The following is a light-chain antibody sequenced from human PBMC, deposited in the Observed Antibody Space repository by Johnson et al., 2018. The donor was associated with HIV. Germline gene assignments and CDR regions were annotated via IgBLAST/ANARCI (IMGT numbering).Light chain of an antibody. CDR1: SSNIGNNY. CDR2: ENN. CDR3: GTWDKSLNTGAV. V-gene: IGLV1-51*02. Sequence: QSVLTQPPSVSAAPGQKVTISCSGSSSNIGNNYVSWYQLLPGTAPKLLIYENNKRPSGIPDRFSGSKSGSSATLAFAVLPTRAEADYYCGTWDKSLNTGAVFGTGTKVTGL. J-gene: IGLJ1*01.